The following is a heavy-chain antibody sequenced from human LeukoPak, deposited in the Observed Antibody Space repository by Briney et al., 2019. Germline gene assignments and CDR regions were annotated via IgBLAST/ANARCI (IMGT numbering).Heavy chain of an antibody. CDR3: ARDSSEWWIAADGFDP. CDR1: GGSISSYY. J-gene: IGHJ5*02. CDR2: IYTSGGT. D-gene: IGHD6-13*01. V-gene: IGHV4-4*07. Sequence: SETLSLTCTVSGGSISSYYWSWIRQPAGKGLEWIGRIYTSGGTNYNPSLKSRVTMSVDTSKNQFSLKLSSVTAADTAVYYCARDSSEWWIAADGFDPWGRGTLVTVSS.